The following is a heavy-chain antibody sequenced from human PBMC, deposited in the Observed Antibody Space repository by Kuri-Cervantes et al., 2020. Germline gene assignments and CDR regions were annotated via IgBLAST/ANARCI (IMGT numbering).Heavy chain of an antibody. D-gene: IGHD3-10*01. Sequence: GESLKISCAASKFTFSSYSMNWVRQAPGKGLEWVSYISSSSSTIYYADSVKGRFTISRDNAKNSLYLQMNSLRAEDTAVYYCTTDSGSLPLDYWGQGTLVTVSS. CDR3: TTDSGSLPLDY. CDR1: KFTFSSYS. CDR2: ISSSSSTI. J-gene: IGHJ4*02. V-gene: IGHV3-48*01.